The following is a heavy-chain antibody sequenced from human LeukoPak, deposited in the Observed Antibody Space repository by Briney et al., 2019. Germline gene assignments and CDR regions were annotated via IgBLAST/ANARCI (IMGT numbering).Heavy chain of an antibody. Sequence: GESLKISCKGSGYSLTSYWISWVRQMPGKGLEWMGRIDPSDSYTNYSPSFQGHVTISADKSISTAYLQWSSLKASDTAMYYCARLGYSSSWYGVAEFDYWGQGTLVTVSP. CDR2: IDPSDSYT. CDR3: ARLGYSSSWYGVAEFDY. V-gene: IGHV5-10-1*01. CDR1: GYSLTSYW. D-gene: IGHD6-13*01. J-gene: IGHJ4*02.